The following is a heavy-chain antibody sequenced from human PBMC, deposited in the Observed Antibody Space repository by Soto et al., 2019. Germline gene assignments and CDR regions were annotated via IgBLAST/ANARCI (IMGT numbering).Heavy chain of an antibody. CDR2: ISNTGSAI. CDR3: ARGAFPYGDNVSRYFDP. D-gene: IGHD4-17*01. CDR1: GFTFRSYE. V-gene: IGHV3-48*03. Sequence: PGGSLRLSCAASGFTFRSYEMTWVRQAPGKGLELFSYISNTGSAIYYAESVKGRFTISRDNARSSLFLQMSSLRVEDTAVYYCARGAFPYGDNVSRYFDPWGRGTLVTVSS. J-gene: IGHJ5*02.